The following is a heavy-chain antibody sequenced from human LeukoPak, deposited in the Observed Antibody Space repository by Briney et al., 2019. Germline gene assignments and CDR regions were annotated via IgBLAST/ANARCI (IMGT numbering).Heavy chain of an antibody. V-gene: IGHV4-38-2*02. CDR1: RYSISSGYY. CDR2: IYHSGST. J-gene: IGHJ4*02. Sequence: SETLSLTCSVSRYSISSGYYWAWIRQPPGKGLEWIGSIYHSGSTYYNPSLKSRVTISVDTSKNQFSLKLSSVTAADTAVYYCARDLMTTEGGGYWGQGTLVTVSS. D-gene: IGHD4-17*01. CDR3: ARDLMTTEGGGY.